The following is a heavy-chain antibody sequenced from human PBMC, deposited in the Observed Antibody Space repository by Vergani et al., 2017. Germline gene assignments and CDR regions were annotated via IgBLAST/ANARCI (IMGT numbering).Heavy chain of an antibody. J-gene: IGHJ4*02. CDR3: AKESLGYCSSTGCRMYYFDY. CDR2: ISGSGGST. Sequence: EVQLLESGGGLVQPGGSLRLSCAASGFTFSSYAMSWVRQAPGKGLEWVSAISGSGGSTYYADSVKGRFTISRDNSKNTLYLQMDRLRAEDTAVYYCAKESLGYCSSTGCRMYYFDYWGQGTLVPVSS. CDR1: GFTFSSYA. V-gene: IGHV3-23*01. D-gene: IGHD2-2*01.